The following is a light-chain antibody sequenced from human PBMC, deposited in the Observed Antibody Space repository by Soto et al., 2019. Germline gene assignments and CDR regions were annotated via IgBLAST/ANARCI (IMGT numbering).Light chain of an antibody. Sequence: GDRVTITCRASQNINNWLAWYQRKPGEAPLVLIYDASSLISGVPSRFSGSRSGTEFTLTISSLQPDDFGTYYCQQYSSSPTFGQGTKVEIK. CDR3: QQYSSSPT. CDR1: QNINNW. J-gene: IGKJ1*01. CDR2: DAS. V-gene: IGKV1-5*01.